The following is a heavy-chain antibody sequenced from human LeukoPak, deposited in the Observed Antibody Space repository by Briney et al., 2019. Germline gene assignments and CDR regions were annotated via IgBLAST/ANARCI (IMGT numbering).Heavy chain of an antibody. Sequence: PGGSLRLSCAASGFTFSSYGMHWVRQAPGKGLEWVAVISYDGSNKYYADSVKGRFTISRDNPKNTLYLQMNSLRAEDTAVYYCAKSPTSVAVKGMDVWGQGTTVTVSS. CDR3: AKSPTSVAVKGMDV. CDR2: ISYDGSNK. D-gene: IGHD6-19*01. V-gene: IGHV3-30*18. J-gene: IGHJ6*02. CDR1: GFTFSSYG.